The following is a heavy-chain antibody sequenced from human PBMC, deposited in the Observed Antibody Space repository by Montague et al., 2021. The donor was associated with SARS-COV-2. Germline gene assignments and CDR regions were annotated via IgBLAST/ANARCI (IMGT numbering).Heavy chain of an antibody. CDR1: GGAINSSNW. D-gene: IGHD5-18*01. J-gene: IGHJ2*01. CDR3: AREYRIELWQTNWYFGL. V-gene: IGHV4-59*01. CDR2: IYHSGNT. Sequence: SETLSLTCVVSGGAINSSNWWSWIRQPPGKGLEWIGYIYHSGNTKYNPSLKSRVSISADTSKNQFSLRLSSVTTADTAVYYCAREYRIELWQTNWYFGLWGRGTLVTVSS.